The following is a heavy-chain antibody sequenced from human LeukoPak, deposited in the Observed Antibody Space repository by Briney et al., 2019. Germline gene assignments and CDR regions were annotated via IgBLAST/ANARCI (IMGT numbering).Heavy chain of an antibody. J-gene: IGHJ4*02. V-gene: IGHV1-2*02. CDR2: INPNSGGT. Sequence: AASVKVSCKASGYTFTGYYMHWVRQAPGQGLEWMGWINPNSGGTNYAQKFQGRVTMIRDTSISTAYMELSRLRSDDTAVYYCARYGDYEDFGFGPHYWGQGTLVTVSS. D-gene: IGHD4-17*01. CDR3: ARYGDYEDFGFGPHY. CDR1: GYTFTGYY.